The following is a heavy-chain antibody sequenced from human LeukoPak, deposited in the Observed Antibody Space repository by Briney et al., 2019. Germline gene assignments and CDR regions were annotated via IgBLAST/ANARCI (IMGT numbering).Heavy chain of an antibody. CDR2: INHSGST. CDR1: GGSFSGYC. V-gene: IGHV4-34*01. Sequence: PSETLSLTCAVYGGSFSGYCWSWIRQPPGKGLEWIGEINHSGSTNYNPSLKSRVTISVDTSKNQFSLKLSSVTAADTAVYYCARVRGLITMVRGVIIRSWFDPWGQGTLVTVS. D-gene: IGHD3-10*01. J-gene: IGHJ5*02. CDR3: ARVRGLITMVRGVIIRSWFDP.